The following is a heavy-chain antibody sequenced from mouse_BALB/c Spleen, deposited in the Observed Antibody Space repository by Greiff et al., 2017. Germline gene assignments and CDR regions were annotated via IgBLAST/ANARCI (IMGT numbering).Heavy chain of an antibody. J-gene: IGHJ3*01. V-gene: IGHV3-6*02. CDR2: ISYDGSN. CDR1: GYSITSGYY. Sequence: ESGPGLVKPSQSLSLTCSVTGYSITSGYYWNWIRQFPGNKLEWMGYISYDGSNNYNPSLKNRISITRDTSKNQFFLKLNSVTTEDTATYYCATYYYGSRAWFAYWGQGTLVTVSA. D-gene: IGHD1-1*01. CDR3: ATYYYGSRAWFAY.